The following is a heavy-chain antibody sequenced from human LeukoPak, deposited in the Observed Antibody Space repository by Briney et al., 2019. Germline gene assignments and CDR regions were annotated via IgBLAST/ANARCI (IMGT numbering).Heavy chain of an antibody. CDR1: GFTFSDYY. CDR3: AREDYYYDSSGYYPPAY. Sequence: GGSLRLSCAASGFTFSDYYMSWIRQAPGKGLEWVSYISSSGSTIYYADSVKGRFTISRDNAKNSLYLQMNSLRAEDTAVYYCAREDYYYDSSGYYPPAYWGQGTLVTVSS. V-gene: IGHV3-11*01. D-gene: IGHD3-22*01. CDR2: ISSSGSTI. J-gene: IGHJ4*02.